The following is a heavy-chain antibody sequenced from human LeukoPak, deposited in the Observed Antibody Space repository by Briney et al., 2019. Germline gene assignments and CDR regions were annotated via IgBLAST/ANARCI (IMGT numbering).Heavy chain of an antibody. V-gene: IGHV3-7*05. J-gene: IGHJ1*01. D-gene: IGHD2-15*01. Sequence: GGSLRLSCAASGFTFSSYWMSWVRQAPGKGLEWVANIKEDGSEKNCVDSVKGRFTISRDNAKNSLYLHMNSLRAEDTAVYYCARGVGCSGGSCYSYFHHWGQGTLVTVSS. CDR3: ARGVGCSGGSCYSYFHH. CDR2: IKEDGSEK. CDR1: GFTFSSYW.